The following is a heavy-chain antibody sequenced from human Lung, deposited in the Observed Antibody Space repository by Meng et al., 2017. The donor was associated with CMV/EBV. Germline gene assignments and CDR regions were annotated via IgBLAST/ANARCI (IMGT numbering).Heavy chain of an antibody. D-gene: IGHD3-22*01. CDR1: GYTFTSYG. Sequence: VQVVQSGGEVKKPTASVKVSCKTSGYTFTSYGIDWVRQAPGQGLEWMAWISTYNGYTDYLERFQGRVTLTTDTSTSTVHMELRSLRSDDTAVYYCAGDGHYDSNGDYDIDYWGQGTLVTVSS. J-gene: IGHJ4*02. CDR3: AGDGHYDSNGDYDIDY. V-gene: IGHV1-18*01. CDR2: ISTYNGYT.